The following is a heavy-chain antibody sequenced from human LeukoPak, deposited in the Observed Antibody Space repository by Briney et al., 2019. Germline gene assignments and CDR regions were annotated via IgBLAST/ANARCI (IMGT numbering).Heavy chain of an antibody. J-gene: IGHJ6*03. D-gene: IGHD3-10*01. CDR3: ARVVWEGSDPIYYYYYMDV. Sequence: GGSLRLSCAASGFIFSSYSMSWVRQAPGKGLEWVSSISTSSSYIYYADSVKGRFTISRDNSKNTLYLQMNSLRAEDTAVYYCARVVWEGSDPIYYYYYMDVWGKGTTVTISS. CDR2: ISTSSSYI. CDR1: GFIFSSYS. V-gene: IGHV3-21*01.